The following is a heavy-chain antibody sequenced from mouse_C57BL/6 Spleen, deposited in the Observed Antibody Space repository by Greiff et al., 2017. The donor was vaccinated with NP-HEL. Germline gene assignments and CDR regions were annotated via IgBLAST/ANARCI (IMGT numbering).Heavy chain of an antibody. D-gene: IGHD4-1*02. CDR2: IWSDGST. CDR3: ARQQLGRGAWFAY. CDR1: GFSLTSYG. Sequence: VQLKESGPGLVAPSQSLSITCTVSGFSLTSYGVHWVRQPPGKGLEWLVVIWSDGSTTYNSALKSRLSSSKDNSKSQVFLKMNSLQTDDTAMYYCARQQLGRGAWFAYWGQGTLVTVSA. V-gene: IGHV2-6-1*01. J-gene: IGHJ3*01.